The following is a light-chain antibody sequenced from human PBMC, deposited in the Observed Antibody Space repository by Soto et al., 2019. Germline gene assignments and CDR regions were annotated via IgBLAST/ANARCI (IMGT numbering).Light chain of an antibody. CDR2: AAS. J-gene: IGKJ1*01. CDR1: QGIIEY. Sequence: DIQMTQSPSSLSASVGDTVTITCRARQGIIEYLAWFQQRPGKAPNLLIYAASTLQIGVPSRFSGSGAGTDFTLTISSLQPEDAATYYCQKYDSAPQTVGPGTKVEIK. V-gene: IGKV1-27*01. CDR3: QKYDSAPQT.